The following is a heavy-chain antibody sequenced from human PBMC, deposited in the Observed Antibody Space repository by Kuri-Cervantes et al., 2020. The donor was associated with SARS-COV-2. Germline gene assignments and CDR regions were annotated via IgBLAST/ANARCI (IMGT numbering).Heavy chain of an antibody. V-gene: IGHV3-73*01. CDR1: GFTFSGSA. CDR3: TRQYSSGWYTRGSEYFQH. CDR2: IRSKANSYAT. Sequence: GGSLRLSCAASGFTFSGSAMHWVRQASGKGLEWVGRIRSKANSYATAYAASVKGRFTISRDDSKNTAYLQMNSLKTEDTAVYYCTRQYSSGWYTRGSEYFQHWSQGTLVTVSS. D-gene: IGHD6-19*01. J-gene: IGHJ1*01.